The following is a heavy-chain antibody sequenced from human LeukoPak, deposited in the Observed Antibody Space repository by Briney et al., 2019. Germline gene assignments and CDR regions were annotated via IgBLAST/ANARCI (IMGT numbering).Heavy chain of an antibody. Sequence: SETLSLTCAVSGASISGYYRSWIRQPAGKGLEWIGRIYTSGSTNYNPSLKSRVTMSVDTSKNQFSLKLSSLTAADTAVYYCARGTIVVPAADWGQGTLVTVSS. CDR2: IYTSGST. V-gene: IGHV4-4*07. CDR1: GASISGYY. CDR3: ARGTIVVPAAD. D-gene: IGHD2-2*01. J-gene: IGHJ4*02.